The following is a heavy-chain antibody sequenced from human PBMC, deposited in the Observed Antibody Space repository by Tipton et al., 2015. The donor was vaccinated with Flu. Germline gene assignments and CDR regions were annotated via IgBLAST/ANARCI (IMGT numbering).Heavy chain of an antibody. CDR3: ARPTYRDYVDDGLGT. CDR1: GYSFTNYW. CDR2: IHPSDSDT. Sequence: VQLGQSGVEVKKPGESLKISCKGFGYSFTNYWIGWVRQMPGKGLEWMGMIHPSDSDTRYSPSFQGQVTISADKSISAVYLQWSSLKASDTAMYFCARPTYRDYVDDGLGTWGQGTKATCSS. D-gene: IGHD4-17*01. V-gene: IGHV5-51*03. J-gene: IGHJ3*01.